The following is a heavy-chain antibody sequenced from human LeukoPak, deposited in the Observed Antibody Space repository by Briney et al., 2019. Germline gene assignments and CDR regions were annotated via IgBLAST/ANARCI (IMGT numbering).Heavy chain of an antibody. D-gene: IGHD3-22*01. J-gene: IGHJ4*02. Sequence: PGGSLRLSCAASGFTFSSYAMSWVRQAPGKGLEWVSAISGSGGSTYYADSVKGRFTISRDNSKNTLYLQMNSLRAEDTAVYYCAKGDYYDSSGTQGYWGQGTLVTVSS. V-gene: IGHV3-23*01. CDR3: AKGDYYDSSGTQGY. CDR2: ISGSGGST. CDR1: GFTFSSYA.